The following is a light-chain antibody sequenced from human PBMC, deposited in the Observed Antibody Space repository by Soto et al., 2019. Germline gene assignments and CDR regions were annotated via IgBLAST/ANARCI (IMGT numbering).Light chain of an antibody. Sequence: EVVMTQSPVNLSVSPGERATLSCRASQSVSTHLAWNQQKPGQAPKLLIYAASTRVTGISARFSGSGSGTEFSLTISSLQSEDFGIYYCLQYNDWPVYTFGQGTNVEVK. CDR1: QSVSTH. V-gene: IGKV3-15*01. CDR2: AAS. J-gene: IGKJ2*01. CDR3: LQYNDWPVYT.